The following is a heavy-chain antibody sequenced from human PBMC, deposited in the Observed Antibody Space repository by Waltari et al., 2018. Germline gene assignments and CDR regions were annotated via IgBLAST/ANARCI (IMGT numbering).Heavy chain of an antibody. V-gene: IGHV1-2*06. CDR1: GYTFTGYY. J-gene: IGHJ4*02. Sequence: QVQLVQSGAEVKKPGASVKVSCKASGYTFTGYYMHWVRQAPGQGLEWMGRINPNSGGTKEAQKFQGRVTMTRDTSISTAYMELSRLRSDDTAVYYCASLTVGIAAAGIKQEGGSTIFDYWGQGTLVTVSS. D-gene: IGHD6-13*01. CDR2: INPNSGGT. CDR3: ASLTVGIAAAGIKQEGGSTIFDY.